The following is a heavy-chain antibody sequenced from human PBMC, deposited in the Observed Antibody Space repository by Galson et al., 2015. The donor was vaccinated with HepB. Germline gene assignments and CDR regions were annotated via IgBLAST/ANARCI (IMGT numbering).Heavy chain of an antibody. CDR3: ARDERGRKYVAGTTGSPAW. V-gene: IGHV3-23*01. CDR1: GFAFSSYA. J-gene: IGHJ4*02. Sequence: SLRLSCAASGFAFSSYAMTWFRQAPGKGLEWVSTVTGNGDSTFYSASVKGRFTVSRDNSKKALYLHMTSLRAEDTATYYCARDERGRKYVAGTTGSPAWWGQGTLVTVSS. D-gene: IGHD1-26*01. CDR2: VTGNGDST.